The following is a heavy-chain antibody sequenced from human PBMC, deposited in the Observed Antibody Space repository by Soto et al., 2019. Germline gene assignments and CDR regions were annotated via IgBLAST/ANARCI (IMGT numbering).Heavy chain of an antibody. Sequence: EVQLVESGGGLIQPGGSLRLSCAASGFTVSGNYMSWVRQAPGKGLECISGIYSGGSTHYADSVKARFNISRDNSKNTVFLEMNSLRADDSAVYYCARGLNFDVWGQGTLVTVSS. CDR2: IYSGGST. J-gene: IGHJ4*02. V-gene: IGHV3-53*01. CDR3: ARGLNFDV. D-gene: IGHD3-9*01. CDR1: GFTVSGNY.